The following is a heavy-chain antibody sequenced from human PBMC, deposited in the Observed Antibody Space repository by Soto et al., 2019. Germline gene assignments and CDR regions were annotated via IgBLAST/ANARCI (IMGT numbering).Heavy chain of an antibody. Sequence: GGSLRLSCAASGFTFSSYGMHWVRQAPGKGLEWVAVISYDGSNKYYADSVKGRFTISRDNSKNTLYLQMNSLRAEDTAVYYCAKDIDDYGDYVEGYWGQGTLVTVSS. CDR1: GFTFSSYG. CDR3: AKDIDDYGDYVEGY. J-gene: IGHJ4*02. D-gene: IGHD4-17*01. V-gene: IGHV3-30*18. CDR2: ISYDGSNK.